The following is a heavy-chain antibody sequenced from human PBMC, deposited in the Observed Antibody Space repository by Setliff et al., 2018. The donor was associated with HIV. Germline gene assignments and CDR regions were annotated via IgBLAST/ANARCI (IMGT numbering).Heavy chain of an antibody. J-gene: IGHJ6*03. CDR1: GGSFSGYY. Sequence: TLSLTCAVYGGSFSGYYWSWIRQPPGKGLEWIGEINHSGSTNYNPSLKSRVTISVDTSKNQFSLKLSSVTAADTAVYYCARGANWNYEDYYYYMDVWGKGTTVTVS. CDR2: INHSGST. D-gene: IGHD1-7*01. CDR3: ARGANWNYEDYYYYMDV. V-gene: IGHV4-34*01.